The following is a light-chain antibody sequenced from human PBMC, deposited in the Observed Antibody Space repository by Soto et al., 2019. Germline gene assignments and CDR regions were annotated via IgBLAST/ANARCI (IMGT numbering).Light chain of an antibody. J-gene: IGKJ4*01. CDR3: QQYSAWPLT. Sequence: EIVMTQSPAALSESPGERATLFCRASQSVRSNFLAWYQQKPGQAPRLLIYGASTRATGVPGRFGGSGSGTEFTLTISSLQSEDFAVYYCQQYSAWPLTFGGGTKVEIK. CDR2: GAS. V-gene: IGKV3-15*01. CDR1: QSVRSN.